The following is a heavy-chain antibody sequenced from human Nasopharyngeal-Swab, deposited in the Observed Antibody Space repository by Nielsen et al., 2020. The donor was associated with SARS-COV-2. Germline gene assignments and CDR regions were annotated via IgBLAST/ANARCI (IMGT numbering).Heavy chain of an antibody. D-gene: IGHD5-12*01. CDR2: FSSGSDSI. J-gene: IGHJ4*02. Sequence: FSSGSDSIPHADSVKGRFSISRDNAKNTLYLQMNSLRAEDTAVYYCANIDGYWGQGTLVTVSS. CDR3: ANIDGY. V-gene: IGHV3-21*01.